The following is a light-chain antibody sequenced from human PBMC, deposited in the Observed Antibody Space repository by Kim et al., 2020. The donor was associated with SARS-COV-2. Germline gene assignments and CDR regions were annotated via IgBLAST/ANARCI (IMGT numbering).Light chain of an antibody. V-gene: IGKV3-20*01. CDR3: QQYGTSPYT. J-gene: IGKJ2*01. CDR2: GAS. Sequence: EIVLPQSPDTLSLSPGERVTLSCRASQCVSSNFLAWFQQKPGQAPSPLIYGASNRATGIPDRFSGSGSGTDFTLTLSRLEPEDFVVYFCQQYGTSPYTIGQGTKLEI. CDR1: QCVSSNF.